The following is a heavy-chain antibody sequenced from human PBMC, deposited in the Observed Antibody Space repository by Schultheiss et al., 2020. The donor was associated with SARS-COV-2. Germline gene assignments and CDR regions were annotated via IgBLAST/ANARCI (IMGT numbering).Heavy chain of an antibody. CDR2: ISGSGGST. Sequence: GGSLRLSCAASGFTFDDFAMDWVRQVPGKGLEWVSAISGSGGSTYYADSVKGRFTISRDNAKNSLYLQMNSLRDEDTAVYYCAKDIMGGYSYGTIDYWGQGTLVTVSS. V-gene: IGHV3-23*01. CDR1: GFTFDDFA. D-gene: IGHD5-18*01. J-gene: IGHJ4*02. CDR3: AKDIMGGYSYGTIDY.